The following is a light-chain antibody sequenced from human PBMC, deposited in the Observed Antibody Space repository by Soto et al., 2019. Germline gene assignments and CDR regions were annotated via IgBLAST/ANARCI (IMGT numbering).Light chain of an antibody. CDR2: GAS. V-gene: IGKV3-20*01. J-gene: IGKJ3*01. Sequence: EIVLTQSPGTLSLSPGERATLSCRASQSVSSSYLAWYQQKPGQAPRLLIYGASSRATGIPDRFSGSGSGTDFTLTISRLEPEDFAVYYCQQYGSSPPGTFGPGTKEDIK. CDR1: QSVSSSY. CDR3: QQYGSSPPGT.